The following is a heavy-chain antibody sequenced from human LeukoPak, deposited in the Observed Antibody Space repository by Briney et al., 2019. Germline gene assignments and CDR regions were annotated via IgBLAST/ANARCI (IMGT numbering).Heavy chain of an antibody. V-gene: IGHV1-18*01. J-gene: IGHJ6*03. D-gene: IGHD2-15*01. CDR3: AREGSHFYYYYMDV. Sequence: ASVKVSCKASGYTFTSYGISWVRQAPGQGLEWMGWISTYNGNTNYAQKLQGRVTMTTDTSTSIAYMELRSLRSDDTAVYYCAREGSHFYYYYMDVWGKGTTVTVSS. CDR2: ISTYNGNT. CDR1: GYTFTSYG.